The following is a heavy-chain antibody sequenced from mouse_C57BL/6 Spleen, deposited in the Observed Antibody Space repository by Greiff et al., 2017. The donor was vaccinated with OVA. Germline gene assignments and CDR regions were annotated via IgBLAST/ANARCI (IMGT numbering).Heavy chain of an antibody. CDR1: GFNIKDYY. D-gene: IGHD2-4*01. Sequence: EVQLQQSGAELVRPGASVKLSCTASGFNIKDYYMHWVKQRPEQGLEWIGRIDPEDGDTEYAPKFQGKATMTADTSSNTAYLQLSSLTSEDTAVYYCTTGGYDYAHYYAMDYWGQGTSVTVSS. CDR2: IDPEDGDT. J-gene: IGHJ4*01. V-gene: IGHV14-1*01. CDR3: TTGGYDYAHYYAMDY.